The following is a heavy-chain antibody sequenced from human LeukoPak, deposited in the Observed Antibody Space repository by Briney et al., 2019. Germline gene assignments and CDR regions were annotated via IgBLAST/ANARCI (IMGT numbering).Heavy chain of an antibody. Sequence: GASVKVSCKASGYTFTSYGISWVRQAPGQGLEWMGWISAYSGNTNYAQNLQGRVTMTTDTSTSTAYMGLRSLRSDDTAVYYCARAPSTGHGDYGPFYWGQGTLVTVSS. J-gene: IGHJ4*02. CDR3: ARAPSTGHGDYGPFY. D-gene: IGHD4-17*01. V-gene: IGHV1-18*01. CDR1: GYTFTSYG. CDR2: ISAYSGNT.